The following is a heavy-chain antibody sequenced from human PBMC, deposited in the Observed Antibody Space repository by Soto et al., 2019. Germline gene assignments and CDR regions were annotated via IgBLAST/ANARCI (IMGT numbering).Heavy chain of an antibody. V-gene: IGHV3-9*01. J-gene: IGHJ6*02. CDR1: GFTFDDYA. D-gene: IGHD5-12*01. Sequence: LRLSCATSGFTFDDYAMHWVRQIPGKGLEWVSGINWNSETVGYADSVKGRFTISRDSAKNSLYLQMTTLRPEDTALYFCARDQDLGGYDLRPMYGLDVWGQGTTVTVSS. CDR3: ARDQDLGGYDLRPMYGLDV. CDR2: INWNSETV.